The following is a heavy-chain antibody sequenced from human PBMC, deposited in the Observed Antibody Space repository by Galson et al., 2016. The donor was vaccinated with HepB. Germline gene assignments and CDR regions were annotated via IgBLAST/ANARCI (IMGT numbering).Heavy chain of an antibody. Sequence: PAPVKPTQTLTLTCTFSGFSLTTGGVGVAWIRQPPGKALVWLALIYWDGDKRFSPSLQNRLTISKATSKNQVLLTLTNLDSVDTGPYYCARDMIYYGSGRFDYWGQGTVVTVSS. CDR3: ARDMIYYGSGRFDY. V-gene: IGHV2-5*02. D-gene: IGHD3-10*01. CDR2: IYWDGDK. J-gene: IGHJ4*02. CDR1: GFSLTTGGVG.